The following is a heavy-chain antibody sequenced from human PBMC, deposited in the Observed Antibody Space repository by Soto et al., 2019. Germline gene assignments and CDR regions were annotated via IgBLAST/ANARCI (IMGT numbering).Heavy chain of an antibody. CDR3: AASYDSSGYYLPAAFDI. D-gene: IGHD3-22*01. CDR2: INPSGGST. V-gene: IGHV1-46*01. J-gene: IGHJ3*02. Sequence: ASAKVSCKASVYTFTSYYIQWVRQAHRQGLEWMGIINPSGGSTSYAQKFQGRVTMTRDTSTSTVYMELSSLRSEDTAVYYCAASYDSSGYYLPAAFDIWGQGTMVTVSS. CDR1: VYTFTSYY.